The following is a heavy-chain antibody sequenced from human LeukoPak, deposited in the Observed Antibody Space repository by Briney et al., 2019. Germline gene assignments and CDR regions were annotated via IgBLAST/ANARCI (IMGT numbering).Heavy chain of an antibody. V-gene: IGHV4-31*03. D-gene: IGHD3-22*01. J-gene: IGHJ4*02. Sequence: PSETLSLTCTVSGGSISSGGYYWSWIRQHPGKGLEWIGYIYYSGSTYYNPSLKSRVTISVDTSKNQFSLKLSSVTAADTAVYYCARMDYYDSSGSYYFDYWGQGTLVTVSS. CDR2: IYYSGST. CDR1: GGSISSGGYY. CDR3: ARMDYYDSSGSYYFDY.